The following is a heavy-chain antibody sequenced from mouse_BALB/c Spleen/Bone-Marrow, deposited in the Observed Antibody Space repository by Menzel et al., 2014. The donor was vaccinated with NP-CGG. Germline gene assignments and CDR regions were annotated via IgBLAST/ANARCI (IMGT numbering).Heavy chain of an antibody. CDR2: IYPGDGST. CDR3: ARSGDSSGYGFAY. D-gene: IGHD3-2*01. J-gene: IGHJ3*01. CDR1: GYTFTSYD. Sequence: VQLQESGPELVKPGALGKISCKASGYTFTSYDINWAKQRPGQGLEWIGWIYPGDGSTKYNEKFKGKATLTADKSSSTAYMQLSSLTSENSAVYFCARSGDSSGYGFAYWGQGTLVTVSA. V-gene: IGHV1S56*01.